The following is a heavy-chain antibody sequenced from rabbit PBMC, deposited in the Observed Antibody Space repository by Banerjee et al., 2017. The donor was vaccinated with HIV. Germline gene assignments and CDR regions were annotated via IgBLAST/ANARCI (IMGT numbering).Heavy chain of an antibody. J-gene: IGHJ4*01. V-gene: IGHV1S40*01. Sequence: QSLEESGGDLVEPGASLTLTCTASGFSFGNYYMTWVRQAPGKGLQWIGYIYSGSDVTFYASWAKGRFTISKTSSTTVTLQMTSLTAADTATYFCAREDTGSSYYSFNLWGPGTLVTVS. CDR3: AREDTGSSYYSFNL. CDR2: IYSGSDVT. CDR1: GFSFGNYY. D-gene: IGHD8-1*01.